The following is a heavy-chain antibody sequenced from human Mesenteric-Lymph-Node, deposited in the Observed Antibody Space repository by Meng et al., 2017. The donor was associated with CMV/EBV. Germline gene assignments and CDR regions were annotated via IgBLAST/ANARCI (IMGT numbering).Heavy chain of an antibody. CDR3: ARCGGDCYFDY. V-gene: IGHV4-39*07. Sequence: SQTLSLTCTVSGGSISSSSYYWGWIRQPPGKGLEWIGSIYYSGSTYYNPSLKSRVIISVDTSKNQFSLKVSSVTAADTAVYYCARCGGDCYFDYWGQGALVTVSS. CDR1: GGSISSSSYY. J-gene: IGHJ4*02. CDR2: IYYSGST. D-gene: IGHD2-21*01.